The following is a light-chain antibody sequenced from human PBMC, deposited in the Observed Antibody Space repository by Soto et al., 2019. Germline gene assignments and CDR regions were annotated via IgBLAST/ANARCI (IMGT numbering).Light chain of an antibody. J-gene: IGLJ1*01. Sequence: QSALTQRASVSGSPGQSITISCTGTSSDVGGYNYVSWYQQHPGKAPKLMIYDVSHRPSGVSDRFSASKSGNTASLTISGLLAEDEADYYCSSYTSISTYVFGTGTKLTVL. CDR1: SSDVGGYNY. V-gene: IGLV2-14*01. CDR2: DVS. CDR3: SSYTSISTYV.